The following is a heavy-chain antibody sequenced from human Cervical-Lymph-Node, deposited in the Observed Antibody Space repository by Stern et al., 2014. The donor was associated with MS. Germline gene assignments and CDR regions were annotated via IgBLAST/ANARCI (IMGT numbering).Heavy chain of an antibody. CDR1: GYSFTSYW. D-gene: IGHD6-13*01. CDR2: VDPGDSDT. Sequence: EVQLVESGAEVKKPGESLKISCTGSGYSFTSYWIAWVRHMPGKGLEWMGIVDPGDSDTRYSPSFQGQVSISADKSTSTAYLQWSSLKASDTAMYYCARTRYSSSWYTLDPWGQGTLVTVSS. J-gene: IGHJ5*02. V-gene: IGHV5-51*03. CDR3: ARTRYSSSWYTLDP.